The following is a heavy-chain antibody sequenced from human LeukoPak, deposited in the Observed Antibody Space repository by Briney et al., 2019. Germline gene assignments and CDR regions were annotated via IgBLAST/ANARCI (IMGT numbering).Heavy chain of an antibody. CDR3: ARDFTMVRGVIISVLHLRTNWFDP. J-gene: IGHJ5*02. V-gene: IGHV1-8*03. CDR2: LNPNSGNT. CDR1: GYIFTGYN. Sequence: GASVKVSCKASGYIFTGYNMHWVRQATGQGLEWMGWLNPNSGNTGYAQKFQGRVTITRNTSINTAYMELSSLRSEDTAVYYCARDFTMVRGVIISVLHLRTNWFDPWGQGTLVTVSS. D-gene: IGHD3-10*01.